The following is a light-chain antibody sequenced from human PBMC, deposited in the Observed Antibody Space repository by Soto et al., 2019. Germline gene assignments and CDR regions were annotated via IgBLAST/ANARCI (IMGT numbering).Light chain of an antibody. CDR1: QSVSSSY. V-gene: IGKV3-20*01. Sequence: EIVLTQSPGTLSLSPVERATLSCMASQSVSSSYLAWYQQKPGQAPRLLIYGASSRATGIPDRFGGSGSGTDFTLTISRLEPEDFAVYYCQQYGSSPPFTFGQGTKVDIK. J-gene: IGKJ1*01. CDR3: QQYGSSPPFT. CDR2: GAS.